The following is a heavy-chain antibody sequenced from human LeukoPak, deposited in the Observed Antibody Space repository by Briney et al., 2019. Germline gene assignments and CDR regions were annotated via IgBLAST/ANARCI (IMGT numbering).Heavy chain of an antibody. V-gene: IGHV7-4-1*02. J-gene: IGHJ6*02. CDR1: GGTFTSYA. CDR3: ARAPRKYYYGSGSPYGMDV. CDR2: INTNTGNP. Sequence: ASVKVSCKASGGTFTSYAMNWVRQAPGQGLEWMGWINTNTGNPTYAQGFTGRFVFSLDTSVSTAYLQISSLKAEDTAVYYCARAPRKYYYGSGSPYGMDVWGQGTTVTVSS. D-gene: IGHD3-10*01.